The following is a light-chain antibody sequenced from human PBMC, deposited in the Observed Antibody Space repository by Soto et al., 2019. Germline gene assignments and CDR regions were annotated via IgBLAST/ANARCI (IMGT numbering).Light chain of an antibody. CDR3: SSYTSSSTQV. V-gene: IGLV2-14*01. J-gene: IGLJ1*01. CDR1: SSDVGGYNY. Sequence: QSVLTQPASVSGSPGQSITISCTGTSSDVGGYNYVSWYQQHPGKAPKLMIYDVSNRPSGVSNRFSGSKSGNTASLTISGLQAEEEADYYCSSYTSSSTQVFGTGTKVTVL. CDR2: DVS.